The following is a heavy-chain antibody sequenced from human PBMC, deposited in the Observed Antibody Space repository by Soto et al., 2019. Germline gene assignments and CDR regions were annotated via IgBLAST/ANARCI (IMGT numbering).Heavy chain of an antibody. CDR3: ATGKGVGATPDGAND. CDR1: GFTFSSYG. CDR2: IRSDGDTT. J-gene: IGHJ4*02. D-gene: IGHD1-26*01. Sequence: EVQLLESGGGLVQPGGSLRLSCAASGFTFSSYGMNWVRQAPGKGLEWVSGIRSDGDTTYNADSVKGRFTVSRDTSKNTVYLQMNTLRAEDTVVYYCATGKGVGATPDGANDWGQGTLVTVSS. V-gene: IGHV3-23*01.